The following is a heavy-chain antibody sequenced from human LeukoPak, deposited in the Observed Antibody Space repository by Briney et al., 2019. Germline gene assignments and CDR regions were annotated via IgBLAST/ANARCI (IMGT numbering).Heavy chain of an antibody. CDR3: ARDNTIGAADYYFDY. J-gene: IGHJ4*02. CDR2: VASDGNDK. CDR1: GFTFSRYA. V-gene: IGHV3-30*04. D-gene: IGHD6-13*01. Sequence: GGSLRLSCAASGFTFSRYAMHWVRQAPGKGLGWVAVVASDGNDKHHADSVKGRFTISRDNSKNTLYLQMNSLRADDTAVYYCARDNTIGAADYYFDYWGQGTLVTVSS.